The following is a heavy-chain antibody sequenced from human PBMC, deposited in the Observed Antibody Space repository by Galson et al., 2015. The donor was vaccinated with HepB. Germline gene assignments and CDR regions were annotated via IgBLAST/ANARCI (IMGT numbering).Heavy chain of an antibody. V-gene: IGHV1-46*04. CDR3: ARSSNEVVTAIAYFDY. CDR2: INPSGGST. CDR1: GYTFTSYY. Sequence: SVKVSCKASGYTFTSYYMHWVRQAPGQGLEWMGIINPSGGSTSYAQKLQGRVTMTRDTSTSTVYMELSSLRSEDTAVYYCARSSNEVVTAIAYFDYWGQGTLVTVSS. D-gene: IGHD2-21*02. J-gene: IGHJ4*02.